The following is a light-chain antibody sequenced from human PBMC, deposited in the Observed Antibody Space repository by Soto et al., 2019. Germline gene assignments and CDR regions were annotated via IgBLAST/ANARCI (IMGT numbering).Light chain of an antibody. CDR3: QRGYNTTRT. J-gene: IGKJ1*01. CDR2: AAS. V-gene: IGKV1-39*01. Sequence: DTQLTESPSSLSASVRDRMTITCRASQGISSNLTWYQQKPGKAPKLLIYAASMLQSVVPSRSSGCGPGSDFTSTISSLQPEDFATYDGQRGYNTTRTFGQGNKIDSK. CDR1: QGISSN.